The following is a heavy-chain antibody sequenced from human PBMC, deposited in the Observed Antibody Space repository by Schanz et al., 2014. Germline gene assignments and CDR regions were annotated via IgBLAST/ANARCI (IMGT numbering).Heavy chain of an antibody. CDR1: GYTFTSYY. CDR3: AKVDRTRYYAMDV. D-gene: IGHD3-9*01. Sequence: QVQLVQSGAEVKKPGASVKVSCKASGYTFTSYYMHWVRQAPGQGLEWMGIINPSGGSTSYAQKLQGRVTMTADKSTSTVYMEVSGLRSEDTAVYYCAKVDRTRYYAMDVWGQGTTVTVSS. CDR2: INPSGGST. J-gene: IGHJ6*02. V-gene: IGHV1-46*01.